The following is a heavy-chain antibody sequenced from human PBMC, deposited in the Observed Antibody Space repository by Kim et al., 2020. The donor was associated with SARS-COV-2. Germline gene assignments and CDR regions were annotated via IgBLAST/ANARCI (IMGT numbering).Heavy chain of an antibody. J-gene: IGHJ4*02. CDR3: ARGVRGPVGSGWFDY. Sequence: SVKVSCKASGGTFSSYAISWVRQAPGQGLEWMGGIIPIFGTANYAQKFQGRVTITADESTSTAYMELSSLRSEDTAVYYCARGVRGPVGSGWFDYWGQGTLVTVSS. V-gene: IGHV1-69*13. CDR1: GGTFSSYA. CDR2: IIPIFGTA. D-gene: IGHD6-19*01.